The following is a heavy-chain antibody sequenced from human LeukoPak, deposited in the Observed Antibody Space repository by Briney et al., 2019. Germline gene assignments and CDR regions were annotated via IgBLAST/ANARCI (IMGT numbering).Heavy chain of an antibody. V-gene: IGHV3-33*01. Sequence: PGRSLRLSCAASGFTFSNYGMHWVRQAPGKGLEWVAVIWYDGSNKYYADSVKGRFTISRDNSKNTLYLQMNSLRAEDTAVYYCARGPEYTYGYSFDYWGQGTLVTVSS. CDR3: ARGPEYTYGYSFDY. D-gene: IGHD5-18*01. J-gene: IGHJ4*02. CDR1: GFTFSNYG. CDR2: IWYDGSNK.